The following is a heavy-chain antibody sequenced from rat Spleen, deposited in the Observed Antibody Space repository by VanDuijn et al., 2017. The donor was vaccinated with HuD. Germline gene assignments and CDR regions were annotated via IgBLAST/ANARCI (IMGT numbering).Heavy chain of an antibody. CDR1: GFTFSSFP. J-gene: IGHJ2*01. V-gene: IGHV5S23*01. CDR2: ISTSGGST. D-gene: IGHD4-3*01. Sequence: EVQLVESGGGLVQPGNSLKLSCAASGFTFSSFPMAWVRQAPTKGLEWVATISTSGGSTYYRDSVKGRFTISRDNAKSTLYLQMDSLRSEDTATYYCARHEGNSGYYFDYWGQGVMVTVSS. CDR3: ARHEGNSGYYFDY.